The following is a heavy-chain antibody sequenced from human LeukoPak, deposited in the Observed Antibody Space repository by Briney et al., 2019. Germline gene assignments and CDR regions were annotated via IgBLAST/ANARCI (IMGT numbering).Heavy chain of an antibody. D-gene: IGHD1-7*01. V-gene: IGHV3-30*04. CDR1: GFTFSSYA. Sequence: GGSLRLSCAASGFTFSSYAMHWVRQAPGQGLEWVAIISYDGSNKYYANSVRGRFSISRDNSKNTLYLQPNSLRADDTAVYYCARGELLRLRDRAFGYWGQGSLVTVSS. CDR3: ARGELLRLRDRAFGY. CDR2: ISYDGSNK. J-gene: IGHJ4*02.